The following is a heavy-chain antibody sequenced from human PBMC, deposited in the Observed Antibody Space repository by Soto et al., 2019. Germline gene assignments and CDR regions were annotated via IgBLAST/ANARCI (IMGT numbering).Heavy chain of an antibody. V-gene: IGHV6-1*01. Sequence: SQXLTLTCAISGDSVSSNTAACDWISQSPGRGLERLGXTYYRXKWYHEYALSXXSRLTITXXKSRNQLSMQLSPVTPEHPAVYYCTRDRGGLGHWGQRTLVTASS. CDR3: TRDRGGLGH. J-gene: IGHJ4*02. CDR2: TYYRXKWYH. CDR1: GDSVSSNTAA. D-gene: IGHD3-10*01.